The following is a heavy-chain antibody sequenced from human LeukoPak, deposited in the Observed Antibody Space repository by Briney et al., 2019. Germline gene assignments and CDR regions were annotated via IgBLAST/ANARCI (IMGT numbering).Heavy chain of an antibody. CDR3: ARGTIAAAGYYYFDY. V-gene: IGHV3-48*02. J-gene: IGHJ4*02. CDR1: GFTFSSYS. Sequence: GGSLRLSCAASGFTFSSYSMNWVRQAPGKGLEWVSFISSSSSTIYYADSVKGRFTISRDNAKNSLYLQMNSLRDEDTAVYYCARGTIAAAGYYYFDYWGQGTQVTVSS. CDR2: ISSSSSTI. D-gene: IGHD6-13*01.